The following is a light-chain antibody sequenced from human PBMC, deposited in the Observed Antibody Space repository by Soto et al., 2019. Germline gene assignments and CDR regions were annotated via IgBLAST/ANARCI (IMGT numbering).Light chain of an antibody. CDR3: SSHTTTSSALQV. CDR2: EVK. CDR1: SSDIGDYNF. J-gene: IGLJ1*01. V-gene: IGLV2-14*01. Sequence: QSVLTQPPSASGSPGQSVTVSCTGSSSDIGDYNFVSWYQQHPGKAPKLIIYEVKKRPSGVSNRFSGSKSGNTASLTISGLQAEDEADYYCSSHTTTSSALQVFGTGTKVTVL.